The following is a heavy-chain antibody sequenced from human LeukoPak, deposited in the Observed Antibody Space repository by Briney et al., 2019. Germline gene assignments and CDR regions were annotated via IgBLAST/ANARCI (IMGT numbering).Heavy chain of an antibody. Sequence: RTSETLSLSCTVSGGSISSSSYYWGWIRQPPGKGLEWIGSIYYSGSTYYNPSLKSRVTISVDTSKNQFSLKLSSVTAADTAVYYCVGTLGGYSSSWYVGTDPDYYYYYMDVWGKGTTVTVSS. J-gene: IGHJ6*03. CDR3: VGTLGGYSSSWYVGTDPDYYYYYMDV. CDR2: IYYSGST. CDR1: GGSISSSSYY. V-gene: IGHV4-39*07. D-gene: IGHD6-13*01.